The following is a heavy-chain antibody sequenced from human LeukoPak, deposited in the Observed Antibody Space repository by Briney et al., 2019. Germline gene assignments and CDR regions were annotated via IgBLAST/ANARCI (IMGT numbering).Heavy chain of an antibody. V-gene: IGHV4-38-2*02. J-gene: IGHJ4*02. D-gene: IGHD5-24*01. CDR1: GYSISSGYY. CDR2: IYHSGST. CDR3: ARRRKTLKMATSKYYFDY. Sequence: KPSETLSLTCTVSGYSISSGYYWGWIRQPPGKGLEWIGSIYHSGSTYYNPSLKSRVTISVDTSKNQFSLKLSSVTAADTAVYYCARRRKTLKMATSKYYFDYWGQGTLVTVSS.